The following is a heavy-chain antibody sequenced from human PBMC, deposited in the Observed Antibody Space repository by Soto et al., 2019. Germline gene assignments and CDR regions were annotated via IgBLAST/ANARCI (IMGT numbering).Heavy chain of an antibody. J-gene: IGHJ2*01. V-gene: IGHV4-39*01. Sequence: PSETLSLTCSVSGGSISSSYYYWGWVRQPPGKGLEWIGSISFGVTTYYSPSLRSRLPISIDTSNNQFSLKRSSVTAADTAVYYCATSSVSRLLNHWYVDLWGRGTLVTVS. CDR2: ISFGVTT. CDR3: ATSSVSRLLNHWYVDL. CDR1: GGSISSSYYY.